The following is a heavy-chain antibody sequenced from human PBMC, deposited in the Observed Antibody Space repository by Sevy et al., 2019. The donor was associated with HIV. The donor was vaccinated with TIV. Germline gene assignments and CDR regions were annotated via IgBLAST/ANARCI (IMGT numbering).Heavy chain of an antibody. CDR2: TSYDGSHK. CDR3: ARGGYYYDNAAYYAFDS. V-gene: IGHV3-30*04. D-gene: IGHD3-22*01. Sequence: GGSLRLCCTVSGFIFSNFAMHWVRQAPGKGLEWVAVTSYDGSHKYYADSVKGRFTVSRDNSKNTLYLQMNSLRVEDTAVYYCARGGYYYDNAAYYAFDSWGQGTLVTVSS. CDR1: GFIFSNFA. J-gene: IGHJ4*02.